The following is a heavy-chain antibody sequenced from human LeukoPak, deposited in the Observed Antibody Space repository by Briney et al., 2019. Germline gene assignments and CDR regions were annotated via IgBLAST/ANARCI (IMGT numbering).Heavy chain of an antibody. CDR1: GFTFSSYW. J-gene: IGHJ4*02. CDR2: IKQDGSEK. D-gene: IGHD3-9*01. V-gene: IGHV3-7*01. Sequence: GGSLRLSCAASGFTFSSYWMSWVRQSPGGGLEWVANIKQDGSEKHYADSVRGRFTISRDNADNALYLQMNSLRGDDTALYYCARGVDSAIDWWGQGTLVTVSS. CDR3: ARGVDSAIDW.